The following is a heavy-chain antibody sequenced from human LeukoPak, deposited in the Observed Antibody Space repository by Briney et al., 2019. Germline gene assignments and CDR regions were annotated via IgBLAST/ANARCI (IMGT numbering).Heavy chain of an antibody. Sequence: ASVKVSCKASGYTFTGYYMHWVRQAPGQGLEWMGWINPNSGGTNYAQKFQGRVTMTRDTSISTAYMELSRLRSDDTAVYYCAREPDYYGSGSYDYWGQGPRVTVSS. D-gene: IGHD3-10*01. CDR2: INPNSGGT. V-gene: IGHV1-2*02. J-gene: IGHJ4*02. CDR1: GYTFTGYY. CDR3: AREPDYYGSGSYDY.